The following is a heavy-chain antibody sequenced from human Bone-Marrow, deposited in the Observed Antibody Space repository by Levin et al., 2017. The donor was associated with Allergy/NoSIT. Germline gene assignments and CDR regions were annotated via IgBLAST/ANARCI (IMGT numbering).Heavy chain of an antibody. CDR2: INIGNGNT. CDR1: GYSFTTHS. V-gene: IGHV1-3*04. Sequence: VASVKVSCKASGYSFTTHSIHWVRQAPGQRLEWMGWINIGNGNTEYSHQFRGRVTIARDTSGNTSYMDLKSLRSEDTAMYFCARESTGDHYGNVFDVWGQGTMVTVSS. D-gene: IGHD4-17*01. J-gene: IGHJ3*01. CDR3: ARESTGDHYGNVFDV.